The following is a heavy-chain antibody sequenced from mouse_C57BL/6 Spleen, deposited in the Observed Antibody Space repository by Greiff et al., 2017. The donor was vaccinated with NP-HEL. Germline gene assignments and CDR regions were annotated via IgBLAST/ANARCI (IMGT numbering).Heavy chain of an antibody. CDR2: IHPNSGST. CDR1: GYTFTSYW. CDR3: ATIYYGNYAMDY. Sequence: VQLQQPGAELVKPGASVKLSCKASGYTFTSYWMHWVKQRPGQGLEWIGMIHPNSGSTNYNEKFKSKATLTVDKSSSTAYMQLSSLTSEDSAVYYCATIYYGNYAMDYWGQGTSVTVSS. V-gene: IGHV1-64*01. D-gene: IGHD2-1*01. J-gene: IGHJ4*01.